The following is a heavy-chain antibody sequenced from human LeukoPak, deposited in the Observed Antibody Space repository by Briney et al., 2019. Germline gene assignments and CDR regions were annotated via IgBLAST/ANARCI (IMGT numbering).Heavy chain of an antibody. J-gene: IGHJ4*02. CDR2: INGDGSTT. CDR1: GFTLNSYW. D-gene: IGHD6-19*01. Sequence: GGSLRLSCAASGFTLNSYWAHWVRQGPGKGLVWVSRINGDGSTTSYADSVKGRFTISRDSAKSTLYLHMNSLRVEDTAVYYCARAGYSSGWYYFDSWGQGTLVTVSS. V-gene: IGHV3-74*01. CDR3: ARAGYSSGWYYFDS.